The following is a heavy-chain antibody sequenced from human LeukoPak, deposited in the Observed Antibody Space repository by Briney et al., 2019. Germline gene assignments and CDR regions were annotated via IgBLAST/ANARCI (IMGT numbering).Heavy chain of an antibody. CDR3: ARSYSYGHFDY. Sequence: PSETLSLTCTVSGGSISSYYWSWIRQPPGKGLEWIGYIYYSGSTNYNPSLKSRVTISVDTSKNQFSLKLSSVTAADTAVYYCARSYSYGHFDYWGQGTLVTVSS. V-gene: IGHV4-59*01. CDR2: IYYSGST. J-gene: IGHJ4*02. CDR1: GGSISSYY. D-gene: IGHD5-18*01.